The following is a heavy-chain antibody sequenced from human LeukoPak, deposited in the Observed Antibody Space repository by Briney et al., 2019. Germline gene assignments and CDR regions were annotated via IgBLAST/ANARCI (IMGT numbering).Heavy chain of an antibody. J-gene: IGHJ4*02. CDR3: AKGSGTFDY. V-gene: IGHV3-23*01. CDR1: GFTFSSSA. CDR2: ISASGGST. Sequence: GGSLRLSCAASGFTFSSSAMSWDRQAPGKGLEWVSAISASGGSTDYADSAKGRFTISRDNSKNTLYLQMNRLRAEDTAEYYCAKGSGTFDYWGQGTLVTVSP.